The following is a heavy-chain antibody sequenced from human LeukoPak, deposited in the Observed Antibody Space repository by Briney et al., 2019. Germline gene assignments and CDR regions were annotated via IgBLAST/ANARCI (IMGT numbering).Heavy chain of an antibody. CDR3: ARGSGTYDAFDI. V-gene: IGHV3-21*01. J-gene: IGHJ3*02. CDR2: ISSSSSYI. D-gene: IGHD1-26*01. CDR1: GFTFSSYS. Sequence: GGSLRLSCAPSGFTFSSYSMNWVRQAPGKGLEWVSSISSSSSYIYYADSVKGRFTISRDNAKNSLYLQMNSLRAEDTAVYYCARGSGTYDAFDIWGQGTMVTVSS.